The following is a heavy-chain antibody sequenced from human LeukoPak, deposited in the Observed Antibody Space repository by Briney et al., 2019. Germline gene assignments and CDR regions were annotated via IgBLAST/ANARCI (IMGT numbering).Heavy chain of an antibody. Sequence: GSLRLSCAASGFTFSSYSMNWVRQAPGKGLEWVSSISSSSSYIYYAGSVKGRFTISRDNAKNSLYLQMNSLRAEDTAVYYCARAIVATDAFDIWGQGTMVTVSS. CDR3: ARAIVATDAFDI. V-gene: IGHV3-21*01. CDR1: GFTFSSYS. CDR2: ISSSSSYI. J-gene: IGHJ3*02. D-gene: IGHD5-12*01.